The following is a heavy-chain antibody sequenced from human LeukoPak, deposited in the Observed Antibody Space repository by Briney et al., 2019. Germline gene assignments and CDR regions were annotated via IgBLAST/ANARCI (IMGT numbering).Heavy chain of an antibody. Sequence: SETLSLTCAVYGGSFSGYYWSWIRQPPGKGLEWIGEINHSRSTNYNPSLKSRVTISVDTSKNQFSLKLSSVTAADTAVYYCARGRPMVRGVIRPFDYWGQGTLVTVSS. CDR1: GGSFSGYY. CDR2: INHSRST. CDR3: ARGRPMVRGVIRPFDY. J-gene: IGHJ4*02. D-gene: IGHD3-10*01. V-gene: IGHV4-34*01.